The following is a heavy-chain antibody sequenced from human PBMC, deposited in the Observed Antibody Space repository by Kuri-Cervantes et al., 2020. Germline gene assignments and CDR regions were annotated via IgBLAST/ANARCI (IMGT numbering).Heavy chain of an antibody. J-gene: IGHJ6*02. V-gene: IGHV3-66*02. CDR2: IYSGGST. Sequence: GESLKISCAASGFTFSSYAMHWVRQAPGKGLEWVSVIYSGGSTYYADSVKGRFTISRDNSKNTLYLQMNSLRAEDTAVYYCARAFGGVYYYYGMDVWGQGTTVTVSS. CDR1: GFTFSSYA. CDR3: ARAFGGVYYYYGMDV. D-gene: IGHD2-8*02.